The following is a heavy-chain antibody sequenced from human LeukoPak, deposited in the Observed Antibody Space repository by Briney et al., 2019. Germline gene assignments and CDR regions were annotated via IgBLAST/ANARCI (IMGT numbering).Heavy chain of an antibody. J-gene: IGHJ3*02. V-gene: IGHV3-23*01. D-gene: IGHD5-24*01. CDR3: VRRGGSDGWGAFDI. CDR2: IRQSGDIT. CDR1: EFTFSNYV. Sequence: EGSLRLSCAASEFTFSNYVMNWVRQAPGKGLEWVSSIRQSGDITYYADSVKGRFTISRDNSKNTLSLQMNSLSREDTAIYYCVRRGGSDGWGAFDIWGQGTVVTVSS.